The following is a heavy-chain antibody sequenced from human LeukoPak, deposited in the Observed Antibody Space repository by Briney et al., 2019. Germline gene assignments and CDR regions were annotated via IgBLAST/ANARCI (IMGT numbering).Heavy chain of an antibody. D-gene: IGHD3-9*01. J-gene: IGHJ4*02. CDR3: ARQGSPLGGYFDWLGFDY. CDR2: IYYSGST. V-gene: IGHV4-39*01. Sequence: PSETLSLTCTVSGGSISSSDYYWGWIRQPPGKGLEWIGSIYYSGSTYYNPSLKSRVTISVDTSKNQFSLKLSSVTAADTAVYYCARQGSPLGGYFDWLGFDYWGQGTLVTVSS. CDR1: GGSISSSDYY.